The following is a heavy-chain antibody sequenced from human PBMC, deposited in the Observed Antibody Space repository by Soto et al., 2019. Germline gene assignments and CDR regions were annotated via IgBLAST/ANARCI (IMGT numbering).Heavy chain of an antibody. V-gene: IGHV1-69*08. CDR1: GGTFSSYT. CDR3: ARDSSGPTPFDP. CDR2: IIPILGIA. Sequence: QVQLGQSGAEVKKPGSSVKVSCKASGGTFSSYTISWVRQAPGQGLEWMGRIIPILGIANYAQKFQCRVRITADKPTSTAYMELSSLRSEDTAVYYCARDSSGPTPFDPWGQGTLVTVSS. D-gene: IGHD3-22*01. J-gene: IGHJ5*02.